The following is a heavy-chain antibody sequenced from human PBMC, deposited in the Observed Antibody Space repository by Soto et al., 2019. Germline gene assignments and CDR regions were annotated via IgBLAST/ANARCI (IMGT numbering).Heavy chain of an antibody. CDR3: ARSYYYYDSSGYYRYFDY. V-gene: IGHV4-59*08. Sequence: SETLSLTCTVSGGSMSSYYWSWIRQPPGKGLEWIGYVYSSGSTNYNPPLKSRVTISVDTSKNQFSLELNSVTAADTAVYYCARSYYYYDSSGYYRYFDYWGQGALVTVS. D-gene: IGHD3-22*01. CDR1: GGSMSSYY. CDR2: VYSSGST. J-gene: IGHJ4*02.